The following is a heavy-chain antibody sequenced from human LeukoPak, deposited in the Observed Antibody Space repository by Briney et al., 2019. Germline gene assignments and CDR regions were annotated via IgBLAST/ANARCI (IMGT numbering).Heavy chain of an antibody. CDR2: IKKDGSEK. D-gene: IGHD5-18*01. J-gene: IGHJ4*02. Sequence: GGSLRLSCAASGFTFSSYWMSWVRQAPGKGLEWAANIKKDGSEKYYVDSVKGRFTISRDNAKKSLYLQMNSLGAEDTAVYYCARHLSGITGYTYGRGIDYWGQGTLLTVSS. CDR1: GFTFSSYW. V-gene: IGHV3-7*01. CDR3: ARHLSGITGYTYGRGIDY.